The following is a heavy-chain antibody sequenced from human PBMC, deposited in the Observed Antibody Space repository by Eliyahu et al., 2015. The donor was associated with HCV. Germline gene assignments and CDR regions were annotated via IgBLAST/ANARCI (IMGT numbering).Heavy chain of an antibody. Sequence: QITXKESGPALVXPTQTLTLTCSFSGFSLXXSXVGVGWIRQPPGRALEWLALIYWNDDKRYSPSVKTRLTITKDTSKXQVVLTMTNMDPVDTGTYYCAHTPRGWIVATRGHYFDNWGQGTLVTVSS. CDR3: AHTPRGWIVATRGHYFDN. V-gene: IGHV2-5*01. CDR2: IYWNDDK. J-gene: IGHJ4*02. CDR1: GFSLXXSXVG. D-gene: IGHD5-12*01.